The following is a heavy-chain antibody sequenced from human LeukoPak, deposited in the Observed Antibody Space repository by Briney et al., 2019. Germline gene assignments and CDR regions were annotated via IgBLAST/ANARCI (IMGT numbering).Heavy chain of an antibody. CDR2: FKSKTDSGST. J-gene: IGHJ4*02. V-gene: IGHV3-15*01. CDR3: TSLAMIRGVIPFDY. Sequence: PGRPLRLSCAASGFTFSDAWMSWVRQPPGKGLEWAGGFKSKTDSGSTDYAAPVKGRFTISRDDSKNTLYLQMNSLKTEDTAVYYCTSLAMIRGVIPFDYWGQGTLVTVSS. D-gene: IGHD3-10*01. CDR1: GFTFSDAW.